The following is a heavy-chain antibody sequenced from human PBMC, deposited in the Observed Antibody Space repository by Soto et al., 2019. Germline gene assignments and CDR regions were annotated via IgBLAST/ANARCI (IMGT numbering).Heavy chain of an antibody. D-gene: IGHD3-3*01. CDR3: ARVRGSGYSNNWFDP. V-gene: IGHV1-18*04. Sequence: ASVKVSCKASGYTFTSYGISWVRQVPGQGLEWRGWISAYNGNTNYAQKLQGRVTMTTDTSTSTAYMELRSLRSDDTAVYYCARVRGSGYSNNWFDPWGQGTLVTVSS. CDR1: GYTFTSYG. J-gene: IGHJ5*02. CDR2: ISAYNGNT.